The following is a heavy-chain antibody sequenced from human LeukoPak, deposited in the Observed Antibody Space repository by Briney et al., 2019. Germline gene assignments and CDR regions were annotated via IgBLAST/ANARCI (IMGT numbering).Heavy chain of an antibody. J-gene: IGHJ4*02. V-gene: IGHV3-23*01. CDR1: GFTFSSYA. D-gene: IGHD4-11*01. CDR3: ATSTVAKYDY. CDR2: ISGSGDST. Sequence: PRGSLRLSCAASGFTFSSYAMSWVRQAPGKGLEWVSAISGSGDSTFNADSVKGRFTISRDNSKNTLYLQMNSLRAEDTALYYCATSTVAKYDYWGQGTLVAVSS.